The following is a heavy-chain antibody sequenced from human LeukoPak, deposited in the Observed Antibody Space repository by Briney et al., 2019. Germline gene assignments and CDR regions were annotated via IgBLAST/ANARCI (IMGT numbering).Heavy chain of an antibody. V-gene: IGHV3-7*03. CDR3: WRDFTWGATDY. CDR2: ISLDGSEV. J-gene: IGHJ4*02. Sequence: GGSLRLSCAGSGLRLSSSWMHWIRQAPGKGLEWVGNISLDGSEVYYVDSVRGRFTISRDSAENSLYLQIDSVRVEDSALYYCWRDFTWGATDYWGQGTLVTVSS. D-gene: IGHD1-26*01. CDR1: GLRLSSSW.